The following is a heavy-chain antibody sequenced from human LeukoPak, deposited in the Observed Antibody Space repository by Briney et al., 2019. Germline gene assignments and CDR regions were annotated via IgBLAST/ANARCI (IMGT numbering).Heavy chain of an antibody. Sequence: SETLSLTCTVSGGSISSSSYYWGWIRQPPGTGLEWIGSIYYSGSTYYNPSLKSRVTISVDTSKNQFSLKLSSVTAADTAVYYCARLRSGDSSGYPDYFDYWGQGTLVTVSS. CDR1: GGSISSSSYY. CDR2: IYYSGST. CDR3: ARLRSGDSSGYPDYFDY. J-gene: IGHJ4*02. V-gene: IGHV4-39*01. D-gene: IGHD3-22*01.